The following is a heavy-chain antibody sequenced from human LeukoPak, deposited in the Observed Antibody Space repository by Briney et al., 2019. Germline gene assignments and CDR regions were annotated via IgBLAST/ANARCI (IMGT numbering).Heavy chain of an antibody. D-gene: IGHD3-22*01. Sequence: GGSLRLSCAASGFTFSDYYMSWIRQAPGKGLEGVSYISSSGSTIYYADSVKGRFTISRDNAKNSLYLQMNSLRAEDTAVYYCARETYYYDSSGYFPLPPYYWGQGTLVTVSS. J-gene: IGHJ4*02. CDR1: GFTFSDYY. CDR3: ARETYYYDSSGYFPLPPYY. CDR2: ISSSGSTI. V-gene: IGHV3-11*04.